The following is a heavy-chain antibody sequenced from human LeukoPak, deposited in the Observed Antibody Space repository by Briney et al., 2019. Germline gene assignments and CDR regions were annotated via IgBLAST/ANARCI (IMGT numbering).Heavy chain of an antibody. V-gene: IGHV3-23*01. CDR1: GFTFTTYA. D-gene: IGHD5-18*01. CDR2: ITGSGVHT. J-gene: IGHJ4*02. Sequence: PGGSLRLSCTASGFTFTTYAMSWVRQAPGKGLEWVSAITGSGVHTYYADSVGGRFSISRDNSENTLYLRMNSLKIDDTAVYYCAKEVYSSGYNGFDYWGQGTLVTVSS. CDR3: AKEVYSSGYNGFDY.